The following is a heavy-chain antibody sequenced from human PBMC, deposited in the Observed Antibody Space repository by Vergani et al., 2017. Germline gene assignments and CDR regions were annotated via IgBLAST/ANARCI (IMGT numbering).Heavy chain of an antibody. CDR1: GFTFSSYS. D-gene: IGHD2-8*02. Sequence: EVQLVESGGGLVKPGGSLRLSCAASGFTFSSYSMNWVRQAPGKGLEWVSSISSSSSYIYYADSVKGRFIISRDNAKNSLYLQMNSLRAEDTAVYYCARDFFPGLGVPDAFDIWGQGTMVTVSS. CDR3: ARDFFPGLGVPDAFDI. CDR2: ISSSSSYI. J-gene: IGHJ3*02. V-gene: IGHV3-21*01.